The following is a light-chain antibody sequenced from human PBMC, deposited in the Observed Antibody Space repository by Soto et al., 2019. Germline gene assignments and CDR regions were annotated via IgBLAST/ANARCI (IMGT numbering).Light chain of an antibody. J-gene: IGLJ1*01. CDR1: SNDIGAYNY. Sequence: SVLTQPPSASGSPGQSVTISCTGTSNDIGAYNYVSWYQQRPGKAPKLLIYEVFRRPSGVPDRFSGSRSGNTASLTVSDLQPEDEADYYCSSYAGRETGVFGTGTKVTVL. CDR3: SSYAGRETGV. CDR2: EVF. V-gene: IGLV2-8*01.